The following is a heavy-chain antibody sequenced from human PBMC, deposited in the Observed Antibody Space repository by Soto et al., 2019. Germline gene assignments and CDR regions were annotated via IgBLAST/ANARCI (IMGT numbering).Heavy chain of an antibody. CDR3: VGDGRVAMVRGAGADAFDF. CDR2: ISNSGTTI. J-gene: IGHJ3*01. CDR1: GFTFRHYY. V-gene: IGHV3-11*01. Sequence: QVQLVESGGGLVKPGGSLRLSCAASGFTFRHYYMSWIRQAPGKGLEWVSYISNSGTTIYYADSVKGRFTISRDNAENSLYLQMNSLRAEDTAVYYCVGDGRVAMVRGAGADAFDFWGQGTVVTVSS. D-gene: IGHD3-10*01.